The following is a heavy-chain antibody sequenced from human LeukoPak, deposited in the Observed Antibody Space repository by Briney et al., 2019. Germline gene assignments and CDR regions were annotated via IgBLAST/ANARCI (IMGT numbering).Heavy chain of an antibody. V-gene: IGHV3-23*01. D-gene: IGHD4-17*01. J-gene: IGHJ6*02. CDR2: ISGSGGST. CDR3: AKDGNYGDYRFDYHYYGMDV. CDR1: GFTFSSYA. Sequence: GGSLRLSCAASGFTFSSYAMSWVRQAPGKGLEWVSAISGSGGSTYYADSVKGRFTISRDNSKNTLYLQMNSLRAEDTAVYYCAKDGNYGDYRFDYHYYGMDVWGQGTTVTVSS.